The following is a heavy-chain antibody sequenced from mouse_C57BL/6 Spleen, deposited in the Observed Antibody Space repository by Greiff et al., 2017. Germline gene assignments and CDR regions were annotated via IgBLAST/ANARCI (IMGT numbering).Heavy chain of an antibody. CDR3: AREGDYYGRGY. J-gene: IGHJ2*01. CDR2: ISYDGST. CDR1: GYSITSGYY. V-gene: IGHV3-6*01. Sequence: DVKLQESGPGLVKPSQSLSLTCSVTGYSITSGYYWNWIRQFPGNKMEWMGYISYDGSTNYNPSLKNRISITRDTSKNQFFLKLNSVTTEDTATYYCAREGDYYGRGYWGQGTALTVSS. D-gene: IGHD1-1*01.